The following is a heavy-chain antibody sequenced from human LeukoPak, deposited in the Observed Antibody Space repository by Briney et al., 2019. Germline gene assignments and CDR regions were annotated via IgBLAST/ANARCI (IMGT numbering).Heavy chain of an antibody. CDR2: IYYSGST. V-gene: IGHV4-59*08. J-gene: IGHJ4*02. Sequence: SETLSLTCTVSGGSISSYYWSWIRQPPGKGLEWIGYIYYSGSTNYNPSLKSRVTISVDTSRNQFSLKLSSVTAADTAVYYCAVAAAGSLFDYWGQGTLVTVSS. CDR3: AVAAAGSLFDY. CDR1: GGSISSYY. D-gene: IGHD6-13*01.